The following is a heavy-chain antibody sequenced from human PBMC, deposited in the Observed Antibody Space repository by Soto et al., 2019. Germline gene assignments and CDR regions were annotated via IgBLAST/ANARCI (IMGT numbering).Heavy chain of an antibody. CDR1: GYTFTSYY. Sequence: GASVKVSCKASGYTFTSYYMHWVRQAPGQGLEWMGIINPSGGSTSYAQKFQGRVTMTRDTSTSTVYMELSSLRSEDTAVYYCARPLLTIVGVVSENYYYGMDGWGQGTTVTVSS. CDR2: INPSGGST. V-gene: IGHV1-46*01. D-gene: IGHD3-3*01. CDR3: ARPLLTIVGVVSENYYYGMDG. J-gene: IGHJ6*02.